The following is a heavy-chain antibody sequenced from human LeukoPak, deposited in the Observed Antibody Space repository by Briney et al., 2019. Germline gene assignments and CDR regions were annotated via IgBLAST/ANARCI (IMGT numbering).Heavy chain of an antibody. Sequence: GGSLRLSCAASGFTFTAYNMNWVRQAPGKGLEWVSDIYGSGDKTHYTDSVKGRFTISRDNSKNTLYLEMNSLSHEDTAIYYCAKGAAGLDDWGQGTLVTVSS. D-gene: IGHD6-13*01. V-gene: IGHV3-23*01. CDR3: AKGAAGLDD. CDR1: GFTFTAYN. CDR2: IYGSGDKT. J-gene: IGHJ4*02.